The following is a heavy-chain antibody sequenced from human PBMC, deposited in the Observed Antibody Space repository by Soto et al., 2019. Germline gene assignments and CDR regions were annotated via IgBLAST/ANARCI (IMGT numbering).Heavy chain of an antibody. D-gene: IGHD3-10*02. CDR1: GYTFTSDD. J-gene: IGHJ5*02. CDR2: INPSGGST. Sequence: ASVKVSCKASGYTFTSDDMHWVRQAPGQGLEWRGIINPSGGSTSYAQKFQGRVTMTRDTSTSTVYMELSSLRSEDTAGYYCARDGGHVRSNSTTRAAQRWFDPWGQGTLVTVSS. CDR3: ARDGGHVRSNSTTRAAQRWFDP. V-gene: IGHV1-46*01.